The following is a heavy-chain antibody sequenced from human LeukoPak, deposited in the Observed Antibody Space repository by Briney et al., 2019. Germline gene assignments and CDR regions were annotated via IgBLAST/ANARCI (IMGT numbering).Heavy chain of an antibody. Sequence: SETLSLTCTVSGGSISSYYWSWIRQPPRKGLEWVGDVYYSGSTNYNPSPKSRVTISVDTSTNQFSVKLSSVTAADTAVYYSARRGEWEYYFDYWGQGTLVTVSS. D-gene: IGHD1-26*01. CDR2: VYYSGST. V-gene: IGHV4-59*08. CDR1: GGSISSYY. J-gene: IGHJ4*02. CDR3: ARRGEWEYYFDY.